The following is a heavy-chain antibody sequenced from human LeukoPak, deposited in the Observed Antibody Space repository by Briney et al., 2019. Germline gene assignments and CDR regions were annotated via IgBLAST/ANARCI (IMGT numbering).Heavy chain of an antibody. J-gene: IGHJ4*02. D-gene: IGHD3-3*01. V-gene: IGHV3-15*04. CDR1: GFTFSDVTFSDVW. CDR2: IESRANGGAT. CDR3: ARFDFWSGYSH. Sequence: GGSLRLSCVASGFTFSDVTFSDVWMSWVRQAPGKGLGWVGRIESRANGGATDYAAPVKGRFTISRDNAKNSLYLQMNSLRAEDTAVYYCARFDFWSGYSHWGQGTLVTVSS.